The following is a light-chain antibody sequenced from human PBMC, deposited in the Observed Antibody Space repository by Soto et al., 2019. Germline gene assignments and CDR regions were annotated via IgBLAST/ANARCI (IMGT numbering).Light chain of an antibody. J-gene: IGKJ1*01. CDR3: QHYNSYSEA. Sequence: DIQMTLSPSTLSGSVGDRVTITCRASQTISSWLAWYQQKPGEAPKLLIYKASTLKSGVPSRFSGSGSGTEFTLTISSLQPDDFATYYCQHYNSYSEAFGQGTKVDIK. CDR2: KAS. CDR1: QTISSW. V-gene: IGKV1-5*03.